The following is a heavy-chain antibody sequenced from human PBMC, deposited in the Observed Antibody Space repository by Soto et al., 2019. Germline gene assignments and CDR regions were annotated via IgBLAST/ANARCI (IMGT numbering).Heavy chain of an antibody. CDR2: IYPGDSDT. V-gene: IGHV5-51*01. CDR1: GDSFTSYW. Sequence: GASLKSSWKGSGDSFTSYWIGRVRQIHGKGMEWMGIIYPGDSDTRYSPSFQGQVTISADKSISTAYLQWSSLKASDTGMYYCGGNKRDSSGWPQFDYGMDVWGQGTTVTVSS. D-gene: IGHD6-19*01. CDR3: GGNKRDSSGWPQFDYGMDV. J-gene: IGHJ6*02.